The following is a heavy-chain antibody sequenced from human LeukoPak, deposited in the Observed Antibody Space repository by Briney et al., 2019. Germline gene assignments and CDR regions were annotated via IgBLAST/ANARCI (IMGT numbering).Heavy chain of an antibody. J-gene: IGHJ4*02. CDR1: GFTFSNAW. Sequence: PGGSLRLSCAASGFTFSNAWMSWVRQAPGKGLEWVASINQDGSEKYNVDSVKGRFTISRDNANNSLYLQMNCLRAEDTAVYYCARDGGYCSGGTCYSTHWGQGALVTVSS. CDR2: INQDGSEK. D-gene: IGHD2-15*01. CDR3: ARDGGYCSGGTCYSTH. V-gene: IGHV3-7*03.